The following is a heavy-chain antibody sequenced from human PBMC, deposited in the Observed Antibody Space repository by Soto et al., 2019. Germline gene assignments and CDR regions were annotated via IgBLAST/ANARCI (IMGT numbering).Heavy chain of an antibody. CDR2: IYYSGST. Sequence: QVQLQESGPGLVKPSQTLSLTCTVSGGSISSGGYYWSWIRQHPGKGLEWIWYIYYSGSTYYNPSLKSRVTIAVDKSKNQFSLKLSSVTAADTAVYYCAGINYYGSGSYSGIDYWGQGTLVTVSS. CDR1: GGSISSGGYY. CDR3: AGINYYGSGSYSGIDY. V-gene: IGHV4-31*03. D-gene: IGHD3-10*01. J-gene: IGHJ4*02.